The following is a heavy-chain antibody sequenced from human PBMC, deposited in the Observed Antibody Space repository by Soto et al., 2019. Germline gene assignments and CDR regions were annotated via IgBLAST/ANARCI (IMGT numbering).Heavy chain of an antibody. D-gene: IGHD5-18*01. CDR3: ARAEYTSMSYFDS. V-gene: IGHV1-2*04. J-gene: IGHJ4*02. Sequence: ASVKVSCKASGYTFTGYYMHWVRQAPGQGLEWMGWINPNSGGTNYAQKFQGWVTMTRDTSISTAYMELSRLRSDDTAVYYCARAEYTSMSYFDSGGEEPLFTSPS. CDR2: INPNSGGT. CDR1: GYTFTGYY.